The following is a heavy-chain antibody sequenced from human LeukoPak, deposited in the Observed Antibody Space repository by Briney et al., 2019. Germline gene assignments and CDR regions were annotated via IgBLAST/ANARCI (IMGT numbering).Heavy chain of an antibody. CDR2: ISTYNPNT. CDR1: GYSFTAYV. Sequence: ASVKVSCKASGYSFTAYVISWVRQAPGQGLEWMGWISTYNPNTNYAQKFQGRVTMTTDTSTSTVYMELRSLRSDDTAVYYCARSPARGYDILTNCNDYWGQGTLVTVSS. CDR3: ARSPARGYDILTNCNDY. V-gene: IGHV1-18*01. D-gene: IGHD3-9*01. J-gene: IGHJ4*02.